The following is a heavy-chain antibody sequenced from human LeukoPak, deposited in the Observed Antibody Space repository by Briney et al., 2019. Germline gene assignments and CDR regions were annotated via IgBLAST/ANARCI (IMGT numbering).Heavy chain of an antibody. CDR1: GGSISGYY. CDR2: VHYTGGT. J-gene: IGHJ4*02. V-gene: IGHV4-59*01. D-gene: IGHD6-13*01. CDR3: AREIPAAGHFDY. Sequence: SETLSLTCAVSGGSISGYYWMWVRQPPGEGREWIGYVHYTGGTRYNPSLKSRVTISVNTSQNQFSLKLSAVTAADTAVYYCAREIPAAGHFDYWGQGFLVTVSS.